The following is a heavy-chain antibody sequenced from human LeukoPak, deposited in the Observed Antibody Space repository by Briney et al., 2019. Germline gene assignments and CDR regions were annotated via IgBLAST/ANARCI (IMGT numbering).Heavy chain of an antibody. CDR3: ARRHFDSGRYGSFDY. D-gene: IGHD3-22*01. V-gene: IGHV5-51*01. Sequence: GESLKISCKGSGYSFTTYWIGWVRQMPGQGLEWMGIIYPGDSDTRYSPSFQGQVTISADKSISTAYLQWSSLKASDSAMYYCARRHFDSGRYGSFDYWGQGTLVTVSS. CDR1: GYSFTTYW. CDR2: IYPGDSDT. J-gene: IGHJ4*02.